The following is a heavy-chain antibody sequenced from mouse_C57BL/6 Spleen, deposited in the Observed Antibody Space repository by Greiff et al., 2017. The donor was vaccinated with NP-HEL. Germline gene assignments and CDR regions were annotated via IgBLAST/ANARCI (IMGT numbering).Heavy chain of an antibody. D-gene: IGHD2-3*01. CDR1: GFTFSDFY. J-gene: IGHJ1*03. CDR2: SRNKANDYTT. V-gene: IGHV7-1*01. Sequence: EVQLVESGGGLVQSGRSLRLSCATSGFTFSDFYMEWVRQAPGKGLEWIAASRNKANDYTTEYSASVKGRFIVSRDTSQSILYLQMNALRAEDTAIYYCARDAPDGHGYFDVWGTGTTVTVSS. CDR3: ARDAPDGHGYFDV.